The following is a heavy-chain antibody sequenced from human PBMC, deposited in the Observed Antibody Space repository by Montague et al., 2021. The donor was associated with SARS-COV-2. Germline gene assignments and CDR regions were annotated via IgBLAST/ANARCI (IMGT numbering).Heavy chain of an antibody. V-gene: IGHV4-4*07. CDR1: GGSITGFS. CDR3: ARTPTRPLSLDS. D-gene: IGHD6-6*01. CDR2: VTTSGTT. Sequence: SETLSLTCAVSGGSITGFSWSWVRQPAGKGLEWIGRVTTSGTTNYSPSLRSRVTMSVDMSKNQFSLNLNSVTAADTAIYYCARTPTRPLSLDSWGQGTLVTVSS. J-gene: IGHJ4*02.